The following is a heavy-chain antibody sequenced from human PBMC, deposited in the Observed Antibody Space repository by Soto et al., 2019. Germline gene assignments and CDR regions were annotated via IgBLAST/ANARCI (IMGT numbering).Heavy chain of an antibody. Sequence: QITLKESGPTLVKPTQTLTLTCTFSGFALSSSDVFVGWIRQPPGKALEWLALIYWVDDKRYTRYLKRRLTTTKDPSKPQVVLIMPKVGTLGTATYFLAHSKYSRSSFDFLGQGTLVTVSS. J-gene: IGHJ4*02. CDR1: GFALSSSDVF. CDR3: AHSKYSRSSFDF. D-gene: IGHD6-6*01. V-gene: IGHV2-5*02. CDR2: IYWVDDK.